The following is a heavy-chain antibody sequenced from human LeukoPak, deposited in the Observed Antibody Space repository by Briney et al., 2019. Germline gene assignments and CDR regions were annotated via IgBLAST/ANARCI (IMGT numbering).Heavy chain of an antibody. Sequence: PGGSLRLSCAASGFTFSSYSMNWGRHGPREGPGRVSYICSGSSTIYYEDSVKGRFTISRDNVKNSLYLQMNSLRDEDTALYYCARDLVVVPVTMRNYYYGLDVWGQGTTVTVS. J-gene: IGHJ6*02. CDR1: GFTFSSYS. V-gene: IGHV3-48*02. D-gene: IGHD2-2*01. CDR3: ARDLVVVPVTMRNYYYGLDV. CDR2: ICSGSSTI.